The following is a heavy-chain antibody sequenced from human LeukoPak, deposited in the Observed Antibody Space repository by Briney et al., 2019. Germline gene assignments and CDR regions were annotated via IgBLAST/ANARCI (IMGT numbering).Heavy chain of an antibody. CDR2: IYYSGST. V-gene: IGHV4-59*01. CDR1: GGSISSYY. D-gene: IGHD1-26*01. Sequence: PSETLSLTCTVSGGSISSYYWSWIRQPPGKGLEWIGYIYYSGSTNYNPSLKSRVTISVDTSKNQFSLKLSSVTAADTAVYYCARARIVGATSSFDYWGQGTLVTVSS. J-gene: IGHJ4*02. CDR3: ARARIVGATSSFDY.